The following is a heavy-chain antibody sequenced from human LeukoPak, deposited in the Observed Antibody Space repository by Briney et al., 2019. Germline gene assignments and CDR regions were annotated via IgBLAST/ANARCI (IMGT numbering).Heavy chain of an antibody. CDR1: GGSFSGYY. J-gene: IGHJ5*02. Sequence: SETLSLTCAVYGGSFSGYYWSWIRQPPGKGLEWIGEINHSGSTNYNPSLKSRVTISVDTSKNQFSLKLSSVTAADTAVYYCARGGAGWFRVGYNWFDPWGQGTLVTVSS. CDR2: INHSGST. CDR3: ARGGAGWFRVGYNWFDP. D-gene: IGHD3-10*01. V-gene: IGHV4-34*01.